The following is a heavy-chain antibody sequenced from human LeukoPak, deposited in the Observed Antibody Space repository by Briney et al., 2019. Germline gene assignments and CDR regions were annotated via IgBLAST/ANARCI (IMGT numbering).Heavy chain of an antibody. D-gene: IGHD6-25*01. CDR2: IYHSGST. V-gene: IGHV4-38-2*02. J-gene: IGHJ3*02. CDR1: GYSISSGYY. CDR3: ARGGTIAATDAFDI. Sequence: SETLSLTCTVSGYSISSGYYWGWIRQPPGKGLEWIGSIYHSGSTYYNPSLKSRVTISVDTSKNQFSLKLSSVTAADTAVYYCARGGTIAATDAFDIWGQGTMVTVSS.